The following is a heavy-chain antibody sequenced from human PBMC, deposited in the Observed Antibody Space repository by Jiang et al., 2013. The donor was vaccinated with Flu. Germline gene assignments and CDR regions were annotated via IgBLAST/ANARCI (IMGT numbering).Heavy chain of an antibody. D-gene: IGHD1-26*01. CDR3: ARDDSGSYYNPNAFDI. CDR1: GYSFTSYW. J-gene: IGHJ3*02. Sequence: GAEVKKPGESLKISCKGSGYSFTSYWIGWVRQMPGKGLEWMGIIYPGDSNTRYSPSFQGQVTISADKSISTAYLQWSSLKASDTAMYYCARDDSGSYYNPNAFDIWGQGTMVTVSS. V-gene: IGHV5-51*01. CDR2: IYPGDSNT.